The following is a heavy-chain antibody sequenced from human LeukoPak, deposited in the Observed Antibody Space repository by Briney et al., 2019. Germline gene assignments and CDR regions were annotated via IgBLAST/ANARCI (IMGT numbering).Heavy chain of an antibody. CDR1: GSTFTGYY. D-gene: IGHD5-12*01. J-gene: IGHJ4*02. CDR2: INPTSGGT. V-gene: IGHV1-2*02. CDR3: ARIASKTATSDY. Sequence: ASVKVSCKASGSTFTGYYLHWVRQAPGQGLEWMGWINPTSGGTNHAQKFQGRVTTTRDTSISTAYMELSRLRSDDTAVYYCARIASKTATSDYWGQGTLVTVSS.